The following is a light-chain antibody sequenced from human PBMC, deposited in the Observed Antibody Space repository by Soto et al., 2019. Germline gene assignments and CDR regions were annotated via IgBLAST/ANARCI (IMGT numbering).Light chain of an antibody. V-gene: IGKV3-11*01. CDR3: QQRGNWPPFT. CDR2: DAS. Sequence: EIVLTQSPATLSLSPGERATLSCRASQSVSSYLAWYQQKPGQAPRLLNYDASNRATGIPARFSGSGSGTDFTLTISSLEPEDFGVYYCQQRGNWPPFTFGPGTTVDIK. CDR1: QSVSSY. J-gene: IGKJ3*01.